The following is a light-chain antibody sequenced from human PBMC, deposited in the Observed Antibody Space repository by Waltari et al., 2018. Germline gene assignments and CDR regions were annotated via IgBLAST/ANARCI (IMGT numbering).Light chain of an antibody. J-gene: IGKJ4*01. V-gene: IGKV2-28*01. CDR3: MQSLQTPLT. CDR2: FAS. Sequence: EIVMTQSPLSLPVTPGKPASISCRSSQSLLHSNGYNILDWYLQRPGQSPQLLIYFASYRASGVPDRFSASGSGTEFTLKITRVEAEDVGVYYCMQSLQTPLTFGGGTKVEI. CDR1: QSLLHSNGYNI.